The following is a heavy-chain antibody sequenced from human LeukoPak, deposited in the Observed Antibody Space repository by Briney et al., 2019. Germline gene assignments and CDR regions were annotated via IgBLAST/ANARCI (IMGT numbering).Heavy chain of an antibody. V-gene: IGHV4-59*08. Sequence: SETLSLTCTVSGGSISSDYWSWIRQPPGKGLEWIGYIYYRGSTYYNPSLRSRVTISVDTSKNQFSLKLSSVTAADTAVYYCARHLIAVAGTGSVFDIWGQGTTVTVSS. J-gene: IGHJ3*02. CDR2: IYYRGST. D-gene: IGHD6-19*01. CDR1: GGSISSDY. CDR3: ARHLIAVAGTGSVFDI.